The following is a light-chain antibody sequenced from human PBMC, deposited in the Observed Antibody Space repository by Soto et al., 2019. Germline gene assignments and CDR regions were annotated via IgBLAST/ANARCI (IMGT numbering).Light chain of an antibody. J-gene: IGLJ1*01. CDR2: IND. Sequence: QSVLTRPPSVSGTLGQRVITSFSGSRSNIGSNSVNWYQQLPGTAPKLLIYINDQRPSGVPDRFSGSTSGTSVSLAISGLQSEDEADYYCASWDDRLKGYVFGTGTKVTVL. CDR1: RSNIGSNS. V-gene: IGLV1-44*01. CDR3: ASWDDRLKGYV.